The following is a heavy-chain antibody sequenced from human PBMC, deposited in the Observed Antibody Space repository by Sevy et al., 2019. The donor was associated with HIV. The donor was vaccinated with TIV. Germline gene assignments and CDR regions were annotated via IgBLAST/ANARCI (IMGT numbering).Heavy chain of an antibody. V-gene: IGHV3-23*01. J-gene: IGHJ4*02. Sequence: GGSLRLSCAASGFTFSSYAMSWVRQAPGKGLEWVSAISGSGGSTYYADSVKGRFTSSRDNSNNTLYLQMNSLRAEDTAVYYCAKSPKRLPLDYWGQGTLVTVSS. CDR1: GFTFSSYA. CDR3: AKSPKRLPLDY. CDR2: ISGSGGST. D-gene: IGHD4-17*01.